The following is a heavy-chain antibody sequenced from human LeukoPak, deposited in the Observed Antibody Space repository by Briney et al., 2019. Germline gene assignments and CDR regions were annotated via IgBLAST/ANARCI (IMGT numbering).Heavy chain of an antibody. V-gene: IGHV3-7*02. CDR2: IKQDGSEE. J-gene: IGHJ4*02. Sequence: PGGSLRLSCAASGFTFSNYWMTWVRQAPGKALEWVANIKQDGSEEYYVDSVKGRFTISRDNAKNTLYLQMNSLRAEDTAMYFCATGYSAWSFGYWGQGTLVTVSS. D-gene: IGHD6-19*01. CDR3: ATGYSAWSFGY. CDR1: GFTFSNYW.